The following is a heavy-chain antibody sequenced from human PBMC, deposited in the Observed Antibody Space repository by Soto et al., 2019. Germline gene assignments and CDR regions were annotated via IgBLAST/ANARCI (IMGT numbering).Heavy chain of an antibody. CDR3: AKDRGACTSYYYYGMDV. D-gene: IGHD2-2*01. CDR2: ISYDGSNK. V-gene: IGHV3-30*18. Sequence: QVQLVESGGGVVQPGRSLRLSCAASGFTFSSYGMHWVRQAPGKGLEWVAVISYDGSNKYYADSVKGRFTISTDNSKNTLYLQMSSLRAEDTAVYYCAKDRGACTSYYYYGMDVWGQGTTVTVSS. CDR1: GFTFSSYG. J-gene: IGHJ6*02.